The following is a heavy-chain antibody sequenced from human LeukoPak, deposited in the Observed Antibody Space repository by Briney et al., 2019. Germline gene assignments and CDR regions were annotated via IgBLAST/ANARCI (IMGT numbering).Heavy chain of an antibody. V-gene: IGHV3-48*01. D-gene: IGHD3-16*01. J-gene: IGHJ4*02. CDR2: ISSSSSTI. CDR3: ARSLVPRLYYFDY. CDR1: GFTFSSYS. Sequence: GGSLRLSCAASGFTFSSYSMNWLRQAPGKGLEWVSYISSSSSTIYYADSVKDRFTISRDNAKNSLYLQMNSLRAEDTAVYYCARSLVPRLYYFDYWGQGTLVTVSS.